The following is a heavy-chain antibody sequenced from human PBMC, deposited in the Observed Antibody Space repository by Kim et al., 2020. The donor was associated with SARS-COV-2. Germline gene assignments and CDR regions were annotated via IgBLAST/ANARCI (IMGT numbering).Heavy chain of an antibody. CDR3: AKGGGSPWGENAFDI. J-gene: IGHJ3*02. Sequence: DSVKGRFTISRDNAKNSLYLQMNSLRAEDTALYYCAKGGGSPWGENAFDIWGQGTMVTVSS. V-gene: IGHV3-9*01. D-gene: IGHD1-26*01.